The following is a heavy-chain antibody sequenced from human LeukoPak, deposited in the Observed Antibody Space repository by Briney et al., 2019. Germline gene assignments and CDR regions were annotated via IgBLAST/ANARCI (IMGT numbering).Heavy chain of an antibody. CDR2: IYPGDSDT. V-gene: IGHV5-51*01. D-gene: IGHD6-13*01. Sequence: GESLKISCKGSGYSFTSYWIGWVRQTPGKGLEWMGIIYPGDSDTRYSPSFQGQVTISADKSISTAYLQWSSLKASDTAVYYCARVEGVDSSSWYLDYWGQGTLVTVSS. CDR1: GYSFTSYW. CDR3: ARVEGVDSSSWYLDY. J-gene: IGHJ4*02.